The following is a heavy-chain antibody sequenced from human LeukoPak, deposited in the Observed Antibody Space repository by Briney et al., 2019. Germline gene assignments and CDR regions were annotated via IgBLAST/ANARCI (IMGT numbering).Heavy chain of an antibody. Sequence: PGGSLRLSCAASGFTFSGSAMHWVRQASGKGLEWVGRIRSKANSYATAYAASVKGRFTISRDDSKNTAYLQMSSLKTEDTAMYYCTTVPYGDYLFDYWGQGTLVTVSS. CDR2: IRSKANSYAT. CDR1: GFTFSGSA. D-gene: IGHD4-17*01. J-gene: IGHJ4*02. CDR3: TTVPYGDYLFDY. V-gene: IGHV3-73*01.